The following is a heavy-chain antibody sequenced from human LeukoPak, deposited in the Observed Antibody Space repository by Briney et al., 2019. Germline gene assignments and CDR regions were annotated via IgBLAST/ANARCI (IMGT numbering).Heavy chain of an antibody. D-gene: IGHD5-18*01. CDR2: IHPGDSGT. V-gene: IGHV5-51*01. CDR1: GYSFTNYW. J-gene: IGHJ4*02. Sequence: GESLKISCKGSGYSFTNYWIGWVRQMPGKGLEWMGIIHPGDSGTRYSPSFQGQVTMPVDESITTAYLQWSSLRVSDSAIYYCARGGSYRYGSSDYWGQGTLVTVSS. CDR3: ARGGSYRYGSSDY.